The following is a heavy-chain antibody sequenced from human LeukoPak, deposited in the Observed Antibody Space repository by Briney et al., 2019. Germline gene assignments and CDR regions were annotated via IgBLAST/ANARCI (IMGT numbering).Heavy chain of an antibody. D-gene: IGHD3-10*01. CDR3: ARHQLRGFLDDN. CDR2: IYYSGST. V-gene: IGHV4-59*08. CDR1: GGSMSPYH. Sequence: PSETLSLTCTVSGGSMSPYHWGWIRQPPGKGLEWTGYIYYSGSTNYNPSLNSRVTISVDTSKNQFSLRLSSVTAADTAVYFCARHQLRGFLDDNWGQGTLVTVSS. J-gene: IGHJ4*02.